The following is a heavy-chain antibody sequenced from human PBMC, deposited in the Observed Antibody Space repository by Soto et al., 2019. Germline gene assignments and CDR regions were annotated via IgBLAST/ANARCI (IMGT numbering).Heavy chain of an antibody. D-gene: IGHD5-18*01. V-gene: IGHV3-30*18. CDR2: ISYDGSNK. CDR1: GFTFVSYG. J-gene: IGHJ4*02. CDR3: AKGIKTGTWIQLWYADYFDF. Sequence: QSWGSLRLSCAASGFTFVSYGIHFFGHSQWKWREWVAVISYDGSNKYYADSVKGRFTISRDNSKNTLYLQMNSLRAEDTAVYYCAKGIKTGTWIQLWYADYFDFWGQGTLVTVSS.